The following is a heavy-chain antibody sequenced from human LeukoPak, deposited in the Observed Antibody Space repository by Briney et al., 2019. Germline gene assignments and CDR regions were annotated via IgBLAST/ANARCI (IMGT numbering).Heavy chain of an antibody. CDR1: GGSFSSYA. CDR3: AKQGPASQDYYMDV. CDR2: IIPVFGTA. V-gene: IGHV1-69*06. Sequence: ASVKVSCKASGGSFSSYAISWVRQAPGQGLGWMGRIIPVFGTANYAQKFQERVTIAADIVSNTAYLEVTSLTSDDTAVYFCAKQGPASQDYYMDVWGNGTTVTASS. J-gene: IGHJ6*03. D-gene: IGHD2-2*01.